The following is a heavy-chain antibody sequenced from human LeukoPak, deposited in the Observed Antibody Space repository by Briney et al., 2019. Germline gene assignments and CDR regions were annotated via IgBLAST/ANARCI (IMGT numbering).Heavy chain of an antibody. Sequence: SETLSPTCAVSGYSISSGYYWGWIRQPPGKVQEWIGSMCHSGSTYYNPSLKSRVTISVDKSKNHFSLKLNSVTAADTAVYSCARSLSRGYSGFRVSPFDYWGQGTLVTASS. D-gene: IGHD5-12*01. V-gene: IGHV4-38-2*01. CDR1: GYSISSGYY. CDR2: MCHSGST. J-gene: IGHJ4*02. CDR3: ARSLSRGYSGFRVSPFDY.